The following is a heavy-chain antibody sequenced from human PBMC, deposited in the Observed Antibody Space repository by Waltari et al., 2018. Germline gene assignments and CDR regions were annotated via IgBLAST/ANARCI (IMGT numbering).Heavy chain of an antibody. D-gene: IGHD5-12*01. CDR2: IKEDGSEK. CDR3: ARDGYGGYLSP. CDR1: GFTFSSYW. Sequence: EVQLVESGGGLVQPGGSLRLSCAASGFTFSSYWMSWVRQTPGKGLEWVDKIKEDGSEKYYVDSMKGRLTISRDNAWNSVYLQMNGLRVEDTAVYYCARDGYGGYLSPWGQGTLVIVSS. J-gene: IGHJ5*02. V-gene: IGHV3-7*03.